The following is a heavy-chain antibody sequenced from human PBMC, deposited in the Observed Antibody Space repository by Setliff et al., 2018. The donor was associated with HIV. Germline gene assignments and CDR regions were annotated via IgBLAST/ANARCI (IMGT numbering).Heavy chain of an antibody. V-gene: IGHV3-7*03. J-gene: IGHJ4*02. CDR3: ARVRTSTGAQY. D-gene: IGHD1-1*01. Sequence: PGGSLRLSCVASGLDIGDYWMTWVRQAPGKGLEWVANINPDGSERYNRESVQGRFTISRDNIKNSLLLQMNSLTADDAAVYYCARVRTSTGAQYWGQGTLVTVSS. CDR1: GLDIGDYW. CDR2: INPDGSER.